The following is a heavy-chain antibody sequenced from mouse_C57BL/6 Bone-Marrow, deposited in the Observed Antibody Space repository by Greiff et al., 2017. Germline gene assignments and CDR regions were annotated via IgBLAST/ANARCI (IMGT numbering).Heavy chain of an antibody. J-gene: IGHJ4*01. CDR2: IWRGGST. CDR1: GFSLTSYG. CDR3: ALKWPDDYAMDY. Sequence: VKVVESGPGLVQPSQSLSITCTVSGFSLTSYGVHWVRQSPGKGLEWLGVIWRGGSTDYNAAFMSRLSITKDNSKSQVFFKMNSLQADDTAIYYCALKWPDDYAMDYWGQGTSVTVSS. V-gene: IGHV2-5*01.